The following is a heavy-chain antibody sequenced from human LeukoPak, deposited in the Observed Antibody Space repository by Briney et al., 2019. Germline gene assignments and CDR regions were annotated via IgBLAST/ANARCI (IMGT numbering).Heavy chain of an antibody. CDR2: IYYSGST. Sequence: SETLSLTCTVSGGSISSSSYYWGWIRQPPGKGLEWIGSIYYSGSTYYNPSLKSRVTISVDTSKNQFSLKLSSVTAADTAVYYCARLYYYDSSGDFDYWGQGTLVTVSS. J-gene: IGHJ4*02. D-gene: IGHD3-22*01. CDR3: ARLYYYDSSGDFDY. V-gene: IGHV4-39*01. CDR1: GGSISSSSYY.